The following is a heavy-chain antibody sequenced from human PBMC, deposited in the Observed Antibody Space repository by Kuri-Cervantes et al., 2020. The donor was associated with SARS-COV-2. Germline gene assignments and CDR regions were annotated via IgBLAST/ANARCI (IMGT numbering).Heavy chain of an antibody. J-gene: IGHJ4*02. CDR1: GFPFNDYY. D-gene: IGHD2-21*01. CDR3: ARVKSVVIATFDY. V-gene: IGHV3-11*04. CDR2: IRPSGGSK. Sequence: GESLKISCAASGFPFNDYYFTWIRQAPGKGLEWVSSIRPSGGSKFYADSVKGRFTISRDDAKSSVYLQMNSLRAEDTAVYYCARVKSVVIATFDYWGQGTLVTVSS.